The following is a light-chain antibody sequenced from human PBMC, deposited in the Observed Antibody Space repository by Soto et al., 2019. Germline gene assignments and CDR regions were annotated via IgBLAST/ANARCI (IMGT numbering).Light chain of an antibody. V-gene: IGKV3-11*01. J-gene: IGKJ4*01. CDR3: QQHANWPLT. CDR1: QSVSSY. Sequence: EIVLTQSPATLSLSPGERGTLSCRASQSVSSYLAWYQQKPGQAPGLLIYEASTRATGIPARFSGSGSGTDFTLTISSLEPEDFAVYYCQQHANWPLTFGGGTKVDIK. CDR2: EAS.